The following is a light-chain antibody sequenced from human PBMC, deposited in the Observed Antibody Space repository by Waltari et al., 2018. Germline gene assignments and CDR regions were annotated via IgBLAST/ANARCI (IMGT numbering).Light chain of an antibody. CDR2: LVS. J-gene: IGKJ1*01. Sequence: DVVVTQSPLSLPVTLGQPASISCRSSESLLHTDGNTYLHWFQQRPGQSPRRLIFLVSERDAGVPDRFSGSGSGTDFTLKISRVEAEDVCIYYCMQSKHRPPWTFGQGTKVEIK. CDR3: MQSKHRPPWT. CDR1: ESLLHTDGNTY. V-gene: IGKV2-30*02.